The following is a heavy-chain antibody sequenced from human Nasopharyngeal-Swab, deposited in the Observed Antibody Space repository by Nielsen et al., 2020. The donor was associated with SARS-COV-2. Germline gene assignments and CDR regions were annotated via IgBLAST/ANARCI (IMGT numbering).Heavy chain of an antibody. D-gene: IGHD3-3*01. Sequence: ASVKVSCKASGYTFTSYGISWVRQAPGQGLEWMGWISAYNGNTNYAQKLQGRVTMTTDTSTSKAYMELRSLRSDDTAVYYCARDPYYDFWSGYYRYYYYYMDVWGKGTTVTVSS. CDR1: GYTFTSYG. CDR3: ARDPYYDFWSGYYRYYYYYMDV. V-gene: IGHV1-18*01. J-gene: IGHJ6*03. CDR2: ISAYNGNT.